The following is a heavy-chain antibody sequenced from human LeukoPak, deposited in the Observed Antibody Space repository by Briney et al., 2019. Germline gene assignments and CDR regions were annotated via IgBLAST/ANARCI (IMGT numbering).Heavy chain of an antibody. J-gene: IGHJ4*02. Sequence: PWGSLRLSCAASGFTFSSYEMNWVRQAPGKGLEWVSYISSSGSTIYYADSVKGRFTISRDNAKNSPYLQMNSLRAEDTAVYYCARDTYMVTWFDYWGQGTLVTVSS. CDR3: ARDTYMVTWFDY. CDR1: GFTFSSYE. D-gene: IGHD5-18*01. V-gene: IGHV3-48*03. CDR2: ISSSGSTI.